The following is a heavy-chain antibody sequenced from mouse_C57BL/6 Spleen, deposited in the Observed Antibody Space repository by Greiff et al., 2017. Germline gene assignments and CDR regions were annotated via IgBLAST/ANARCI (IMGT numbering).Heavy chain of an antibody. V-gene: IGHV5-16*01. CDR1: GFTFSDYY. CDR3: ARDFGDYDRGYAMDY. D-gene: IGHD2-4*01. Sequence: EVQRVESEGGLVQPGSSMKLSCTASGFTFSDYYMAWVRQVPEKGLEWVANINYDGSSTYYLDSLKSRFIISRDNAKNILYLQMSSLKSEDTATYYCARDFGDYDRGYAMDYWGQGTSVTVSS. J-gene: IGHJ4*01. CDR2: INYDGSST.